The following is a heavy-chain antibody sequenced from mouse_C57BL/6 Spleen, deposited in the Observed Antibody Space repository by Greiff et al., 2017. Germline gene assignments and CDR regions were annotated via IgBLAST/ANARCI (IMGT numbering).Heavy chain of an antibody. CDR3: KGSCGSSSGAMDY. CDR2: IDPETGGT. J-gene: IGHJ4*01. CDR1: GYTFTDYE. Sequence: QVQLQQSGAELVRPGASVTLSCKASGYTFTDYEMHWVKQTPGHGLEWIGAIDPETGGTAYNQKFKGKAILTADKSSSTAYMGLRSLTSEDFAVYYCKGSCGSSSGAMDYWGQGTTVTVSS. V-gene: IGHV1-15*01. D-gene: IGHD1-1*01.